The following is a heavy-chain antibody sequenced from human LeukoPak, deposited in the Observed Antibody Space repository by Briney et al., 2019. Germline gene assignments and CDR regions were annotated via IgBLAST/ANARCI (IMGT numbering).Heavy chain of an antibody. CDR3: ARDYGGSSPFDY. CDR2: INWNGGRT. J-gene: IGHJ4*02. D-gene: IGHD4-23*01. Sequence: GGSLRLSCAASGFTFDDYSMSWVRQAPGKGLEWVSDINWNGGRTIYADSVKGRFTISRDNAKNSLYLQMNSLRAEDTAVYYCARDYGGSSPFDYWGQGTLVTVSS. CDR1: GFTFDDYS. V-gene: IGHV3-20*04.